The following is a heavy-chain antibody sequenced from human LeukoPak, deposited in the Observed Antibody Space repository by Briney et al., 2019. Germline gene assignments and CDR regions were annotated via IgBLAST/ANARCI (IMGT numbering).Heavy chain of an antibody. CDR1: GYAFTGDY. J-gene: IGHJ4*02. CDR2: INPNSGGT. Sequence: ASVRVSCKASGYAFTGDYIHWVRQAPGQGLEWMGWINPNSGGTNYAQKFQGRVTMTRDTSISTAYMELSRLRSDDTAVYYCARVIGGVIGYWGQGTLVTVSS. V-gene: IGHV1-2*02. CDR3: ARVIGGVIGY. D-gene: IGHD3-16*01.